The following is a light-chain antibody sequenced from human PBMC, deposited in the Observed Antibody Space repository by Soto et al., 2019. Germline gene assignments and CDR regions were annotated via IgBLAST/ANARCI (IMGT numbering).Light chain of an antibody. CDR3: QQSYSTTWT. J-gene: IGKJ1*01. Sequence: DMRVTQSPPTLSASVGDRVTITCRASQTITTWMAWYQQKPGKAPKLLIYAASSLQSGLPSRFSGSGSETDFTLTISSLQPEDFATYSCQQSYSTTWTFGQGTKVDIK. CDR2: AAS. V-gene: IGKV1-39*01. CDR1: QTITTW.